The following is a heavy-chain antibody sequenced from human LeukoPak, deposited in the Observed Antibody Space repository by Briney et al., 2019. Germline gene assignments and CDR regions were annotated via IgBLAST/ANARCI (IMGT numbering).Heavy chain of an antibody. V-gene: IGHV2-5*02. J-gene: IGHJ5*02. CDR1: GFSLSTSGVG. CDR2: IYWGDDK. D-gene: IGHD3-3*01. Sequence: SGPALVKPTQTLTLTCTFSGFSLSTSGVGVGWIRQPPGKALEWLALIYWGDDKRYSPSLKSRLTITKDTSKNQVVLTMTNMDPVDTATYYCAHRPVVNRITIFGVVTYNWFDPWGQGTLVTVSS. CDR3: AHRPVVNRITIFGVVTYNWFDP.